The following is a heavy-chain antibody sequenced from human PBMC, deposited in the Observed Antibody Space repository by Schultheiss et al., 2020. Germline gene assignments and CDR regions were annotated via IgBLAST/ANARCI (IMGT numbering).Heavy chain of an antibody. D-gene: IGHD6-13*01. CDR1: GFTFSSYA. CDR2: ISGSGGST. V-gene: IGHV3-23*01. CDR3: ARDQQLVPPSYMDV. Sequence: GGSLRLSCAASGFTFSSYAMSWVRQAPGKGLEWVSAISGSGGSTYYADSVKGRFTISRDNSKNTLYLQMNSLRAEDTAVYYCARDQQLVPPSYMDVWGKGTTVTVSS. J-gene: IGHJ6*03.